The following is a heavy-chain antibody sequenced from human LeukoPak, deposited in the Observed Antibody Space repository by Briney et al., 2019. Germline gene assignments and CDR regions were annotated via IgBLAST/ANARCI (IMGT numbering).Heavy chain of an antibody. D-gene: IGHD3-3*01. CDR2: INHSGST. CDR1: GGSFSGYY. Sequence: SETLSLTCAVYGGSFSGYYWSWIRQPPGKGLEWIGEINHSGSTDYNPSLKSRVTISVDTSKNQFSLKLSSVTAADTAVYYCARGGEYDFWSGYYTPEDHNWFDPWGQGTLVTVSS. CDR3: ARGGEYDFWSGYYTPEDHNWFDP. J-gene: IGHJ5*02. V-gene: IGHV4-34*01.